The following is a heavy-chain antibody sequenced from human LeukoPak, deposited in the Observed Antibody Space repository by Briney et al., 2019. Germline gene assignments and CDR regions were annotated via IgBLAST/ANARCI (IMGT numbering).Heavy chain of an antibody. J-gene: IGHJ4*02. CDR3: ARDLCTNGVCNDY. Sequence: GGSLRLSCAASGFTFSGYYMSWFRQAPGKGLEWLSYISSSGSAIYYADSVKGRFTISRDNAKNLLYLQMNSLRAEDTAVYYCARDLCTNGVCNDYWGQGTLVTVSS. CDR1: GFTFSGYY. V-gene: IGHV3-11*01. CDR2: ISSSGSAI. D-gene: IGHD2-8*01.